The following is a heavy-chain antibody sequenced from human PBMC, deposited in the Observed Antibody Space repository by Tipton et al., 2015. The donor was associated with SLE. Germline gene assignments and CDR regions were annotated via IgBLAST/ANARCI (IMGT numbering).Heavy chain of an antibody. CDR1: GFTVSSNY. V-gene: IGHV3-66*01. J-gene: IGHJ4*02. Sequence: SLRLSCAASGFTVSSNYMSWVRQAPGKGLEWVSVIYSGGSTYYADSVKGRFTISRDNSKNTLYLQMNSLRAEDTAVYYCASGWGSGSYPLWYWGQGTLVTVSS. D-gene: IGHD3-10*01. CDR3: ASGWGSGSYPLWY. CDR2: IYSGGST.